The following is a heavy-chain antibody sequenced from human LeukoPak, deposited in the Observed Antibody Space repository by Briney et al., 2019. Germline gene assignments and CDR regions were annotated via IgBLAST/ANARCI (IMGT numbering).Heavy chain of an antibody. V-gene: IGHV4-34*01. CDR2: INHSGST. D-gene: IGHD3-22*01. J-gene: IGHJ4*02. Sequence: SETLSLTCAVYGGSFSGYYWSWIRQPPGKGLEWIGEINHSGSTNYNPSLKSRVTISVDTSKNQFSLKLSSVTAADTAVYYCARGGKTYYYDSSGYYSDFALGYWGQGTLVTVSS. CDR1: GGSFSGYY. CDR3: ARGGKTYYYDSSGYYSDFALGY.